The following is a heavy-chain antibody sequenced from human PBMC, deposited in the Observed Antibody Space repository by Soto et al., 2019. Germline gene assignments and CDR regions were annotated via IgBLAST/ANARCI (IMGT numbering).Heavy chain of an antibody. CDR1: GYTFTSYY. V-gene: IGHV1-46*01. D-gene: IGHD2-8*01. J-gene: IGHJ4*02. CDR2: INPSGGNT. CDR3: ARPPYPGCINAVCYPLDY. Sequence: QVQLVQSGAEVKKPGASVKISCKASGYTFTSYYMHWVRQAPGQGLEWMGIINPSGGNTNYAQKRQGRVAMTRDTSTSTVYMELNSLRSEDTAVYYCARPPYPGCINAVCYPLDYWGQGNLVTVSS.